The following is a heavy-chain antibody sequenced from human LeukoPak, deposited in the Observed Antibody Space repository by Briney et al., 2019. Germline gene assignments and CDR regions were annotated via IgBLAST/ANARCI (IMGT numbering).Heavy chain of an antibody. V-gene: IGHV1-18*01. J-gene: IGHJ4*02. CDR1: GYTFTNYG. D-gene: IGHD6-6*01. CDR2: ISAYSGNT. CDR3: ARPYSSSSPYYFDY. Sequence: GASVKVSCKASGYTFTNYGISWVRQAPGQGLEWMGWISAYSGNTNYAQKLQGRVTMTTDTSTSTAYMELRSLRSDDTAVYYCARPYSSSSPYYFDYWGQGTLVTVSS.